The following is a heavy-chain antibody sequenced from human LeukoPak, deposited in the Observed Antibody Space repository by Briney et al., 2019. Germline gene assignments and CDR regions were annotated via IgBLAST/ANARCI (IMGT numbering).Heavy chain of an antibody. V-gene: IGHV3-11*04. J-gene: IGHJ6*03. CDR3: ARDQYCSSTSCYKTHYYYYYMDV. CDR2: ISSSGSTI. CDR1: GFTFSDYY. D-gene: IGHD2-2*01. Sequence: PGGSLRLSCAASGFTFSDYYMSWIRQAPGKGLEWVSYISSSGSTIYYADSVKGRFTISRDNAKNSLYLQMNSLRAEDTAVYYCARDQYCSSTSCYKTHYYYYYMDVWSKGTTVTVSS.